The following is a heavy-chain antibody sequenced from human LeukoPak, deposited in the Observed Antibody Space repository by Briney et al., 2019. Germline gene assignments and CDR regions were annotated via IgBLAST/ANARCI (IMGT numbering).Heavy chain of an antibody. D-gene: IGHD1-26*01. CDR1: GGSFSGYY. CDR3: ARDHAEGGSYSFDY. CDR2: INHSGST. V-gene: IGHV4-34*01. Sequence: RPSETLSLTCAVYGGSFSGYYWSWIRQPPGKGLEWIGEINHSGSTNYNPSLKSRVTISVDTSKNQFSLKLSSVTAADTAVYYCARDHAEGGSYSFDYWGQGTLVTVSS. J-gene: IGHJ4*02.